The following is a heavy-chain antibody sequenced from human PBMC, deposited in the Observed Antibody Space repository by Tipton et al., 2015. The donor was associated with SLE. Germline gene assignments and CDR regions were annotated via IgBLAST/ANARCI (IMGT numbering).Heavy chain of an antibody. J-gene: IGHJ4*02. CDR3: ARDVAAEFDY. V-gene: IGHV4-38-2*02. Sequence: GLVKPSDTLSLTCSVSGASVSSDYWTWVRQPPGKGLEWIGTIFHSGTTYFNSSLKSRVTISVDTSKNQFSLQLRSVTAANTAVYYCARDVAAEFDYSGQGTLVTVSS. CDR1: GASVSSDY. D-gene: IGHD6-13*01. CDR2: IFHSGTT.